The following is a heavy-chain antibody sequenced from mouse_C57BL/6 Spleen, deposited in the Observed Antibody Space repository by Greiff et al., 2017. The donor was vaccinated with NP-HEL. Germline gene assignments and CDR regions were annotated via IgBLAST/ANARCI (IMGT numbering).Heavy chain of an antibody. Sequence: VQLQQPGAELVKPGASVKLSCKASGYTFTSYWMHWVKQRPGQGLEWIGMIHPNSGSTNYNEKFKSKATLTVDKSSSTAYMQLSSLTSEDSAVYYCARFGTYYSNPDYWGQGTTLTVSS. J-gene: IGHJ2*01. CDR2: IHPNSGST. CDR3: ARFGTYYSNPDY. CDR1: GYTFTSYW. D-gene: IGHD2-5*01. V-gene: IGHV1-64*01.